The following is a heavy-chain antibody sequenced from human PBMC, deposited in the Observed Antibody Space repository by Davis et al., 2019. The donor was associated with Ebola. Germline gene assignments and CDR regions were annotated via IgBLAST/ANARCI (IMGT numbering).Heavy chain of an antibody. D-gene: IGHD3-16*01. J-gene: IGHJ4*02. Sequence: SETLSLTCTASGASISSDDYYWTWIRQHPGKGLEWIGYISYGGSTYYNPSLKSRVTISVDTSKNQFSLKLSSVTAADTAVYYCASWGREGYWGQGTLVTVSS. CDR2: ISYGGST. CDR3: ASWGREGY. CDR1: GASISSDDYY. V-gene: IGHV4-31*03.